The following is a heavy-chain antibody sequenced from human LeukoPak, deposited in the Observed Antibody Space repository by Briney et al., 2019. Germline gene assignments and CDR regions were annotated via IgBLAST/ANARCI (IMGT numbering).Heavy chain of an antibody. D-gene: IGHD1-20*01. J-gene: IGHJ4*02. Sequence: SVKVSCKASGYTFTTYGISWVRQAPGQGLEWMGWISGYNGNRNNAQKLQGRVTMTTDTSTSTAYMELRSLRSDDTAVYYCARDGRHNLNYADYWGQGTLVTVSS. CDR3: ARDGRHNLNYADY. V-gene: IGHV1-18*01. CDR2: ISGYNGNR. CDR1: GYTFTTYG.